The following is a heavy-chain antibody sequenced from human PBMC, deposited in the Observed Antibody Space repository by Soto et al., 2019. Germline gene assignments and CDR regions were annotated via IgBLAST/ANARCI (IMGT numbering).Heavy chain of an antibody. V-gene: IGHV3-7*03. CDR1: GFTFSSYW. CDR3: APPFAADTVF. D-gene: IGHD4-17*01. CDR2: IKQDGSEK. J-gene: IGHJ4*02. Sequence: GGSLRLSCAASGFTFSSYWMAWVRQAPGKGLEWVANIKQDGSEKYYVDAVKGRFTISMDNAKYSLYWKINSLRAEATARYSCAPPFAADTVFWGQEALVTASS.